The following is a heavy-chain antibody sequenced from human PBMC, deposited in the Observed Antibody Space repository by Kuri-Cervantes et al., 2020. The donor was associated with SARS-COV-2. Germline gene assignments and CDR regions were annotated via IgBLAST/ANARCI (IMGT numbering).Heavy chain of an antibody. V-gene: IGHV3-9*01. Sequence: SLKISCAASGFTFDDYAMHWVRQAPGKGLEWVSGISWNTGSIGYADSVKGRFTISRDNAKNSLYLQMNSLRAEDTAVYYCARDSGYYYDSSGYSNLDYWGQGTLVTVSS. CDR1: GFTFDDYA. D-gene: IGHD3-22*01. CDR2: ISWNTGSI. J-gene: IGHJ4*02. CDR3: ARDSGYYYDSSGYSNLDY.